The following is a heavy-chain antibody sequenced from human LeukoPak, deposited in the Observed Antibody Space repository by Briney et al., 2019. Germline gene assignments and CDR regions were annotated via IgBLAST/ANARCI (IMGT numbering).Heavy chain of an antibody. J-gene: IGHJ4*02. D-gene: IGHD6-13*01. CDR3: ARDTIAAGD. CDR1: GFTFSSYS. CDR2: ISSSSSYI. Sequence: PGGSLRLSCAASGFTFSSYSMNWVRQAPGKGLEWVSSISSSSSYIYYADSVKGRFTISRDNAKSSLYLQMNSLRVEDTAVYYCARDTIAAGDWGQGTLVTVSS. V-gene: IGHV3-21*01.